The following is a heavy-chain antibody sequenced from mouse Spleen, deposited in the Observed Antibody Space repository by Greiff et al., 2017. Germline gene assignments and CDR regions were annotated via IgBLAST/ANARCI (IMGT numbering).Heavy chain of an antibody. D-gene: IGHD2-14*01. J-gene: IGHJ3*01. CDR1: GFSFTGYG. Sequence: VMLVESGPGLVAPSQSLSITCTVSGFSFTGYGVNWVRQPPGKGLEWLGMIWGDGSTDYTSALKSRLSISKDNSKSQVFLKMNSLQTDDTARYYCARDEDRYGDGPWFGYWGQGTLVTVSA. V-gene: IGHV2-6-7*01. CDR2: IWGDGST. CDR3: ARDEDRYGDGPWFGY.